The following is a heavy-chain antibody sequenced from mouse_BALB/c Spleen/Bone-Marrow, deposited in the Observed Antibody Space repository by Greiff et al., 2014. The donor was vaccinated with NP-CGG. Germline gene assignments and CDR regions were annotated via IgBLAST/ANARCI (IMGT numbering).Heavy chain of an antibody. D-gene: IGHD2-1*01. Sequence: VKLMESGAELVKPGASVKLSCKASGYTFTEYIIHWVKQRSGQGLEWIGWFYPGSGSIKYNEKFKDKATLTADKSSSTVYMELGRLTSEDSAVYFCARHEGDYGNYGGMDYWGQGTSVTVSS. J-gene: IGHJ4*01. V-gene: IGHV1-62-2*01. CDR2: FYPGSGSI. CDR1: GYTFTEYI. CDR3: ARHEGDYGNYGGMDY.